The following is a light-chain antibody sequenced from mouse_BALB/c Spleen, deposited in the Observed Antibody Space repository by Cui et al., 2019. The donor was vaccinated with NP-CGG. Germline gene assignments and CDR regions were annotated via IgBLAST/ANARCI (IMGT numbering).Light chain of an antibody. V-gene: IGLV1*01. CDR3: ALWYSNHWV. Sequence: QAVLPTESALTTSPGETVTLTCRSSTGAVTTNNFANWVQEKPDHLFTGLIGGTNNRAPGVPARFSGSLIGDKAALTITGTQTEDEAIYFCALWYSNHWVFGGGTKLTVL. CDR2: GTN. J-gene: IGLJ1*01. CDR1: TGAVTTNNF.